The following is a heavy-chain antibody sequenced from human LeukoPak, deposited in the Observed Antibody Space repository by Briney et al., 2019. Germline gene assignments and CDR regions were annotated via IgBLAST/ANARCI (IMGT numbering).Heavy chain of an antibody. Sequence: PSETLSLTCTGSGCSISSYYWSWIRQPPGKGLEWIGYIYYSGSTNYNPSLKSRVTISVDTSKNQFSLKLSSVTAADTAVYYCASVKYYYDSSGYPGWFDPWGQGTLVTVSS. CDR1: GCSISSYY. D-gene: IGHD3-22*01. V-gene: IGHV4-59*01. J-gene: IGHJ5*02. CDR3: ASVKYYYDSSGYPGWFDP. CDR2: IYYSGST.